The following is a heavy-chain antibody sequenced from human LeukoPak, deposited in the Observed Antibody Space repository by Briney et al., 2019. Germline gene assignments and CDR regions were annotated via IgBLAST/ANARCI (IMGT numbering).Heavy chain of an antibody. D-gene: IGHD3-10*01. V-gene: IGHV3-30*18. CDR3: AKGVNYYGSGSYYNFDY. CDR2: ISYDGSNK. J-gene: IGHJ4*02. CDR1: GFTFSSYG. Sequence: GRSLRLSCAASGFTFSSYGMHWVRQAPGKGLEWVAVISYDGSNKYYADSVKGRFTISRDNSKNTLYLQMNSLRADDTAVYYCAKGVNYYGSGSYYNFDYWGQGTLVTVSS.